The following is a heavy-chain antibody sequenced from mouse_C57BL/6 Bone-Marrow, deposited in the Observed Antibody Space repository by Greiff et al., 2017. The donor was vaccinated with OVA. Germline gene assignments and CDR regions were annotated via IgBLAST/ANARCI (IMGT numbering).Heavy chain of an antibody. CDR1: GFTFSDYY. CDR2: ISNGGGST. CDR3: ARPSLITTDAWFAY. V-gene: IGHV5-12*01. Sequence: EVMLVESGGGLVQPGGSLKLSCAASGFTFSDYYMYWVRQTPEKRLEWVAYISNGGGSTYYPDTVKGRFTISRDNAKNTLYLQMSRLKSEDTAMYYCARPSLITTDAWFAYWGQGTLVTVSA. D-gene: IGHD1-1*01. J-gene: IGHJ3*01.